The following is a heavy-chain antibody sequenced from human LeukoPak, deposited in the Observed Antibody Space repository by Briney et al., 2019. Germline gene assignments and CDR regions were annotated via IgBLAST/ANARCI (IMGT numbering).Heavy chain of an antibody. CDR2: IYPGDSDT. D-gene: IGHD2-15*01. J-gene: IGHJ4*02. CDR1: GYRFTSDW. CDR3: TRLSGRVVCSAGSCYIDS. Sequence: GESLKISCKGSGYRFTSDWIGWVRQMPGKGLEWMGIIYPGDSDTRYSPSFQGQVTISADKSVNTAYLQWSSLKASDTAMYYCTRLSGRVVCSAGSCYIDSWGQGTLVTVSS. V-gene: IGHV5-51*01.